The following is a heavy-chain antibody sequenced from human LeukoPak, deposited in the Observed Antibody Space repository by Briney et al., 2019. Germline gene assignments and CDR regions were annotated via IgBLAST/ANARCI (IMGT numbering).Heavy chain of an antibody. CDR1: GGTFSSYA. CDR3: ARGGFATYYFDY. D-gene: IGHD3-22*01. Sequence: ASVKVSCKASGGTFSSYAISWVRQAPGQGLEWMGGIIPIFGTANYAQKFQGRVTITADESTSTAYMELSGLRSEDTAVYYCARGGFATYYFDYWGQGTLVTVSS. V-gene: IGHV1-69*13. CDR2: IIPIFGTA. J-gene: IGHJ4*02.